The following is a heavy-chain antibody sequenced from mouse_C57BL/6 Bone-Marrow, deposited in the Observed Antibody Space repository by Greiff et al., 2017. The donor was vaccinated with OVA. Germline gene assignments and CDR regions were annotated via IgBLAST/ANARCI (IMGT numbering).Heavy chain of an antibody. V-gene: IGHV1-5*01. J-gene: IGHJ2*01. CDR3: ARWAIGLLRNY. Sequence: EVQLQQSGPVLARPGASVKMSCKTSGYTFTSYWMHWVKQRPGQGLEWIGAIYPGNSDTSYNQKFKGKAKLTADTSASTAYMELSSLTNEDSAVYYCARWAIGLLRNYWGQGTTLTVSS. CDR2: IYPGNSDT. D-gene: IGHD2-3*01. CDR1: GYTFTSYW.